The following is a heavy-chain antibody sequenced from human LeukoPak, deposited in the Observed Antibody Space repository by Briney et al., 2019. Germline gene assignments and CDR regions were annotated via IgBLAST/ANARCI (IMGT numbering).Heavy chain of an antibody. Sequence: PSETLPLTCAVYGGSFSGYYWSWIRQPPGKGLEWIGEINHSGSTNYNPSLKSRVTISVDTSKNQFSLKLSSVTAADTAVYYCARGSQWLVRSYYYYYGMDVWGQGTTVTVSS. CDR1: GGSFSGYY. J-gene: IGHJ6*02. D-gene: IGHD6-19*01. V-gene: IGHV4-34*01. CDR3: ARGSQWLVRSYYYYYGMDV. CDR2: INHSGST.